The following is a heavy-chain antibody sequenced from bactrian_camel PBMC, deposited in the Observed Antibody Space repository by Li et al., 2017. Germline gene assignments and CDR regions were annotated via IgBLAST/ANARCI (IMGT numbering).Heavy chain of an antibody. V-gene: IGHV3S55*01. CDR1: AYTPANVR. CDR2: TGTYRGT. CDR3: AMAFIPYGRSCPSEYNH. Sequence: HVQLVESGGGSVQAGGSLRPSCAFDAYTPANVRMAWFRQAPGKEREGVAATGTYRGTTYADSVKGRFTVSKDNAKKTLYLQMNGLKPEDTAMYYCAMAFIPYGRSCPSEYNHWGQGTQVTVS. J-gene: IGHJ4*01. D-gene: IGHD6*01.